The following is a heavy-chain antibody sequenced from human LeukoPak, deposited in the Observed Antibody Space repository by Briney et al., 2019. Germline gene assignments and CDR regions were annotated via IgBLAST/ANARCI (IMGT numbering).Heavy chain of an antibody. CDR1: GFTVSNNY. V-gene: IGHV3-66*01. J-gene: IGHJ4*02. Sequence: GGSLRLSCAASGFTVSNNYMSWVRQAPGKGLEWVSVIYSGGSTYYADSVKGRFTISRDNSKNTLYLQINSLRAEDTALYYCARGHVSVYSSSWYYGNWGQGTLVTVSS. D-gene: IGHD6-13*01. CDR2: IYSGGST. CDR3: ARGHVSVYSSSWYYGN.